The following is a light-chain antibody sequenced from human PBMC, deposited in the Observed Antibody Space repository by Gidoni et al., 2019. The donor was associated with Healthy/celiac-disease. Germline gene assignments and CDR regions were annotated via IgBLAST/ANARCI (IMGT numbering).Light chain of an antibody. V-gene: IGLV1-47*01. CDR3: AAWDDSLSGPHWV. J-gene: IGLJ3*02. CDR2: MNN. CDR1: SSTIGSKY. Sequence: QSVLTQPPSASRTPGQRVTISCSGSSSTIGSKYVYWYQQLPGTAPKLLIYMNNPRPSGVPDRFSGSKSGTSASLAISGLRSEDEADYYCAAWDDSLSGPHWVFGGGTTLTVL.